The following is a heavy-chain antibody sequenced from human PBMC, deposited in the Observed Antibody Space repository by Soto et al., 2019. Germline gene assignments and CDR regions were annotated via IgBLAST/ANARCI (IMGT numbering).Heavy chain of an antibody. D-gene: IGHD3-10*01. Sequence: QVQLVQSGAEVKKPGSSVKVSCKASGGTLNSYSISWVRRAPEQGLEWMGRIIPLLNTVNYAQKFQDRVTITADKSTSTAYMEVSRLTSEDTGVYYCARAGAPYYYGSGTTDKWFDPWGQGTLVTVSS. CDR2: IIPLLNTV. CDR1: GGTLNSYS. V-gene: IGHV1-69*08. J-gene: IGHJ5*02. CDR3: ARAGAPYYYGSGTTDKWFDP.